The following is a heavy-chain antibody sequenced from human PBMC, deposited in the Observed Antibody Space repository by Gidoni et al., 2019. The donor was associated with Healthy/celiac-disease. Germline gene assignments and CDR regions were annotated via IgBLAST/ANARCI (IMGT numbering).Heavy chain of an antibody. CDR2: ISYDGSNK. Sequence: QVQLVESGGGVVQPGRSLRLSCAASGFTFSSYGMHWVRQAPGKGLEWVAVISYDGSNKYYADSVKGRFTISRDNSKNTLYLQMNSLRAEDTAVYYCAKDPNPSRYYYYGMDVWGQGTTVTVSS. V-gene: IGHV3-30*18. CDR1: GFTFSSYG. CDR3: AKDPNPSRYYYYGMDV. J-gene: IGHJ6*02.